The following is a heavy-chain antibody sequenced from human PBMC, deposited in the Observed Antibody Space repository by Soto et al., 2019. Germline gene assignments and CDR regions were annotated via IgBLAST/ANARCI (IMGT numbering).Heavy chain of an antibody. CDR1: GFIFSDYT. V-gene: IGHV3-48*02. CDR2: IRSSGGAI. J-gene: IGHJ6*02. D-gene: IGHD6-13*01. Sequence: EVQLVESGGDLVQPGGSLRLSCAASGFIFSDYTMTWVRQAPGRGLEFVSHIRSSGGAIFYAGSVKGRFTVSRDNAKNSLYLQMTSLRDDDTAVYFCARDHGGSTWFVGVYYFFGLDVWGQGTAVTVSS. CDR3: ARDHGGSTWFVGVYYFFGLDV.